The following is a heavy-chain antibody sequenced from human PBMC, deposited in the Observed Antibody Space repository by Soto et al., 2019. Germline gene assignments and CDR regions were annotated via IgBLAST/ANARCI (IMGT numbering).Heavy chain of an antibody. CDR2: IKKSERDK. CDR3: AWGYCLCGSGYSEVDDCVHRSLATDP. V-gene: IGHV3-7*04. CDR1: RFTFSSYW. J-gene: IGHJ5*02. D-gene: IGHD2-15*01. Sequence: GVSLRLSCAACRFTFSSYWMSWAPQASGNGLVWHANIKKSERDKFYVGSAKGRFTIPGDTAKNSLCLQSNSMRADDTAVYYCAWGYCLCGSGYSEVDDCVHRSLATDP.